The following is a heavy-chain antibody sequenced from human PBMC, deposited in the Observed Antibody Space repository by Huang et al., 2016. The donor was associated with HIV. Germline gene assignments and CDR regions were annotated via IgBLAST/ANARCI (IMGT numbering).Heavy chain of an antibody. CDR1: GYSFNNYW. Sequence: ELQLVQSGAEVKKPGESLTIACKGSGYSFNNYWVAWVRQMPGKGLEWRAMIYPGDFDSRYSPSFQGQVSITADKSINTVYLHWGSLKASDTATYYCARPRRTEYGDPWDAFDIWGQGTMVTVSS. J-gene: IGHJ3*02. CDR3: ARPRRTEYGDPWDAFDI. CDR2: IYPGDFDS. D-gene: IGHD4-17*01. V-gene: IGHV5-51*01.